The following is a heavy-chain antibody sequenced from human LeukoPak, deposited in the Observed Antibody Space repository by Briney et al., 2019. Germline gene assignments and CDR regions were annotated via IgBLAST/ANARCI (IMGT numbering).Heavy chain of an antibody. D-gene: IGHD6-13*01. CDR3: ARHAPYSSSQYYYYYMDV. V-gene: IGHV4-34*01. J-gene: IGHJ6*03. CDR1: GFTFSSYW. Sequence: GSLRLSCAASGFTFSSYWMSWIRQPPGKGLEWIGEINHSGSTNYKPSLKSRVTISVDTSKNQFSLKLSSVTAADTAVYYCARHAPYSSSQYYYYYMDVWGKGTTVTISS. CDR2: INHSGST.